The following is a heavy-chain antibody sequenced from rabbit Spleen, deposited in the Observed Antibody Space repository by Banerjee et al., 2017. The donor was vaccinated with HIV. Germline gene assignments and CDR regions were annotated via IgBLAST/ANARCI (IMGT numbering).Heavy chain of an antibody. J-gene: IGHJ6*01. D-gene: IGHD8-1*01. CDR2: IGTGSGST. CDR1: GFSFSNSYY. Sequence: QEQLVESGGGLVKPEGSLTLTCTASGFSFSNSYYMCWVRQAPGKGLEWIGCIGTGSGSTWYASWAKGRFTISKTSSTTVTLQMTSLTAADTATYFCARDSGSSFSSYGMDLWGPGTLVTVS. CDR3: ARDSGSSFSSYGMDL. V-gene: IGHV1S45*01.